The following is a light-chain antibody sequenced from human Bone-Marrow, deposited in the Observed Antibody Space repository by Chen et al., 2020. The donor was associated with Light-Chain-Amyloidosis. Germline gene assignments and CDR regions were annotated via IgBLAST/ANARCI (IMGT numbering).Light chain of an antibody. CDR3: SSYTSSSTRV. V-gene: IGLV2-14*01. Sequence: QSARTQPASVSGSPGQSITISCTGTSSDIGDYNYVSWYQQHPGKAPKLMIYDVSNRPSGVSDRFSGSKSGVTASLTISGLQAEDEADYFCSSYTSSSTRVFGGGTKLTVL. J-gene: IGLJ3*02. CDR1: SSDIGDYNY. CDR2: DVS.